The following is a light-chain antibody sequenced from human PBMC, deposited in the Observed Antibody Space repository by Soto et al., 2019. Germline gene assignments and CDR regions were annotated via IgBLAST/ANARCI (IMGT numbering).Light chain of an antibody. CDR2: DVS. V-gene: IGLV2-14*01. CDR3: SSYTRSSFYV. J-gene: IGLJ1*01. CDR1: SSDVGGYNY. Sequence: QSALTQPASVSGSPGQSITISCPGTSSDVGGYNYVSWYQQHPGKAPKLMIYDVSNRPSGVSNRFSGSKSGNTASLTISGLQAEDEADYYCSSYTRSSFYVFGTGTKLTVL.